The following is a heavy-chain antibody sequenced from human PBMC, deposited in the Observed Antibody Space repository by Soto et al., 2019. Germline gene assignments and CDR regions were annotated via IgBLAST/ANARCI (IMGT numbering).Heavy chain of an antibody. J-gene: IGHJ4*02. D-gene: IGHD3-3*01. CDR2: IYYSGST. CDR3: ARSYDFWSGYYISY. CDR1: GGSISSYY. Sequence: SETLSLTCTVSGGSISSYYWSWIRQPPGKGLEWIGYIYYSGSTNYNPALKRRVTISADTSKNQFSLKLSSVTAADTAVYYRARSYDFWSGYYISYWGQGTLVTVSS. V-gene: IGHV4-59*01.